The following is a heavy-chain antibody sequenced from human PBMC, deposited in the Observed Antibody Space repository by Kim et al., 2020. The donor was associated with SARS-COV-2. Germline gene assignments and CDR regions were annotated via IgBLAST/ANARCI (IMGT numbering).Heavy chain of an antibody. Sequence: GGSLRLSCAASGFTFSSCDMNWVRQTPGKGLEWVSYISRYRGHTSSATPVKGRFPFSRDNAKTSLYLKMNSLRAEDTAANFCAKDRVAKARIVGMAVWG. CDR1: GFTFSSCD. CDR3: AKDRVAKARIVGMAV. V-gene: IGHV3-21*01. D-gene: IGHD3-3*01. J-gene: IGHJ3*01. CDR2: ISRYRGHT.